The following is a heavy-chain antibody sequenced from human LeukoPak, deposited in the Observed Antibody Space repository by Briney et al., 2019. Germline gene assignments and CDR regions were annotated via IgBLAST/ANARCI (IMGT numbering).Heavy chain of an antibody. Sequence: PGGSLRLSCAASGFTFSSYAMHWVRQAPGKGLEWVAVISYDGSNKYYADSVKGRFTISRDNSKNTLYLQMNSLRAEDTAVYYCARASQTTDDAFDIWGQGTMVTVSP. D-gene: IGHD4-17*01. V-gene: IGHV3-30-3*01. CDR2: ISYDGSNK. CDR3: ARASQTTDDAFDI. J-gene: IGHJ3*02. CDR1: GFTFSSYA.